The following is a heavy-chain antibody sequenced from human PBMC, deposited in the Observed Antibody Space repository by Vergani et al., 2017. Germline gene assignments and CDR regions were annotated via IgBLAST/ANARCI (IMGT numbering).Heavy chain of an antibody. CDR2: ISWNSGSI. V-gene: IGHV3-9*01. J-gene: IGHJ3*02. CDR1: GFTFDDYA. Sequence: EVQLVESGGGLVQPGRSLRLSCAASGFTFDDYAMHWVRQAPGKGLEWVSGISWNSGSIGYADSVKGRFTISRDNSKNTLYLQMNSLRAEDTAVYYCARDRGDFWTENDAFDIWGQGTMVTVSS. CDR3: ARDRGDFWTENDAFDI. D-gene: IGHD3/OR15-3a*01.